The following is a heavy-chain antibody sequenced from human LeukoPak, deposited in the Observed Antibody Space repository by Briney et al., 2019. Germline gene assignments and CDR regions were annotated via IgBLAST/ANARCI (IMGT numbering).Heavy chain of an antibody. J-gene: IGHJ4*02. CDR3: ASGSSSWYGGTYYFDY. CDR1: GSSISSHY. Sequence: SETLSLTCAVSGSSISSHYWSWVRQPAGKRLEWIGRLYGNGNTKYNPSLKSRVTISVDTSKNQFSLKLSSVTAADTAVYYCASGSSSWYGGTYYFDYWGQGTLVTVSS. CDR2: LYGNGNT. V-gene: IGHV4-4*07. D-gene: IGHD6-13*01.